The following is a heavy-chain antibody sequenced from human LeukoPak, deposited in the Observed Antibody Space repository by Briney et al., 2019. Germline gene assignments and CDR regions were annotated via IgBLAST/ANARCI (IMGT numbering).Heavy chain of an antibody. J-gene: IGHJ3*02. D-gene: IGHD2-2*01. CDR2: ISAYNGNT. Sequence: ASVKVSCKASGGTFSSYAISWVRQAPGQGLEWMGWISAYNGNTNYAQKLQGRVTMTTDTSTSTAYMELRSLRSDDTAVYYCARDRAPNYCSSTSCYLDDAFDIWGQGTMVTVSS. CDR1: GGTFSSYA. CDR3: ARDRAPNYCSSTSCYLDDAFDI. V-gene: IGHV1-18*01.